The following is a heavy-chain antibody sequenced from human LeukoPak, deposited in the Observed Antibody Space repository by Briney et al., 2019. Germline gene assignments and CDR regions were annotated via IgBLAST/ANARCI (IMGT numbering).Heavy chain of an antibody. CDR2: INHSGST. V-gene: IGHV4-34*01. CDR3: ARSGRWLQLGEYYFDY. D-gene: IGHD5-24*01. CDR1: GGSFSGYY. J-gene: IGHJ4*02. Sequence: PSETLSLTCAVYGGSFSGYYWSWIRQPPGKGLERIGEINHSGSTNYNPSLKSRVTISVDTSKNQFSLKLSSVTAADTAVYYCARSGRWLQLGEYYFDYWGQGTLVTVSS.